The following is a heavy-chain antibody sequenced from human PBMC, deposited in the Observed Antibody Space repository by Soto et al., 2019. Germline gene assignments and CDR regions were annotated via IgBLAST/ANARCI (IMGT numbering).Heavy chain of an antibody. CDR2: INPSGGST. D-gene: IGHD4-4*01. J-gene: IGHJ4*02. CDR1: GYTFSTYY. V-gene: IGHV1-46*01. CDR3: ARDDYNGYFLAY. Sequence: ASVKVSCKASGYTFSTYYMHWVRQAPGQGYEWMGIINPSGGSTTYAQKFQGRVTMTRDTSTTTVYMELSSLKSEDTAVYYCARDDYNGYFLAYWSQGSLVTVSA.